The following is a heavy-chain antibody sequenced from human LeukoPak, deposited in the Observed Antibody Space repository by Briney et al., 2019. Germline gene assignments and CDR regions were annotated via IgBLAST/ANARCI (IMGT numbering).Heavy chain of an antibody. Sequence: SETLSLTCAVSGYSISSGYYWGWIRQPPGKGREWIGSIYHSGSTYYNPSLKSRVTISVDTSKYQFSLKLSSVTAADTAVYYCARHVLDQDYYYMDVWGKGTTVTVSS. V-gene: IGHV4-38-2*01. CDR3: ARHVLDQDYYYMDV. CDR1: GYSISSGYY. J-gene: IGHJ6*03. D-gene: IGHD2-8*01. CDR2: IYHSGST.